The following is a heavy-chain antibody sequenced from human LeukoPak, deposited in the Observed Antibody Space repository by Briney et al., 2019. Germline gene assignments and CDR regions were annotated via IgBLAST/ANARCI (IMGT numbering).Heavy chain of an antibody. Sequence: GGSLRLSCAASGFTVSSNYMSWVRQAPGKGLEWVSVIYSGGSTYYADSVEGRFTISRDNSKNTLYLQMNSLRAEDTAVYYCARHSLAAAGTVDYWGQGTLVTVSS. D-gene: IGHD6-13*01. CDR2: IYSGGST. CDR3: ARHSLAAAGTVDY. J-gene: IGHJ4*02. CDR1: GFTVSSNY. V-gene: IGHV3-53*01.